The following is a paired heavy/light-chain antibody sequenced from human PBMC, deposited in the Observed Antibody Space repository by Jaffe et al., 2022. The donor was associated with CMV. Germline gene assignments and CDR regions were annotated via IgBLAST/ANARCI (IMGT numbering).Heavy chain of an antibody. J-gene: IGHJ6*03. CDR3: ARRYYDSSGYYSNYYYYYMDV. V-gene: IGHV4-59*08. Sequence: QVQLQESGPGLVKPSETLSLTCTVSGGSISSYYWSWIRQPPGKGLEWIGYIYYSGSTNYNPSLKSRVTISVDTSKNQFSLKLSSVTAADTAVYYCARRYYDSSGYYSNYYYYYMDVWGKGTTVTVSS. CDR1: GGSISSYY. D-gene: IGHD3-22*01. CDR2: IYYSGST.
Light chain of an antibody. J-gene: IGKJ5*01. CDR1: QSISSY. V-gene: IGKV1-39*01. CDR3: QQSYSTDT. CDR2: AAS. Sequence: DIQMTQSPSSLSASVGDRVTITCRASQSISSYLNWYQQKPGKAPKLLIYAASSLQSGVPSRFSGSGSGTDFTLTISSLQPEDFATYYCQQSYSTDTFGQGTRLEIK.